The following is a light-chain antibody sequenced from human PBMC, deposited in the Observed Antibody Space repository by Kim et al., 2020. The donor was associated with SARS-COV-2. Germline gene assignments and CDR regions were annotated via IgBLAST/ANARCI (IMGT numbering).Light chain of an antibody. V-gene: IGLV2-23*01. Sequence: QSALTQPASVSGSPGQSITISCTGTSSAVGTYNLVSWYQLHPGKAPKLMIYEDIKRPSGVSDRFSGSKSGNTASLTISGLQAEDEADYYCCSYAGSTTWVFGGGTQLTVL. CDR3: CSYAGSTTWV. J-gene: IGLJ3*02. CDR1: SSAVGTYNL. CDR2: EDI.